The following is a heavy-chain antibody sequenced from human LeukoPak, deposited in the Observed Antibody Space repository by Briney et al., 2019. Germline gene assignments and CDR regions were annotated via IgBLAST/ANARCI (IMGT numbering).Heavy chain of an antibody. CDR1: GFTFSSYE. CDR3: AKRLSGYDWD. V-gene: IGHV3-48*03. CDR2: ISSSGSTI. D-gene: IGHD5-12*01. J-gene: IGHJ4*02. Sequence: GGSLRLSCAASGFTFSSYEMNWVRQAPGKGLEWVSYISSSGSTIYYADSVKGRFTISRDNAKNSLYLQMNSLRAEDTAVYFCAKRLSGYDWDWGQGTLVTVSS.